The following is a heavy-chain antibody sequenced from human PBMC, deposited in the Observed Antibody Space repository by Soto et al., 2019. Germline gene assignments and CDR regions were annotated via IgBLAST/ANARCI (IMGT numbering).Heavy chain of an antibody. D-gene: IGHD6-6*01. V-gene: IGHV4-34*01. CDR2: INHSGST. CDR1: GGSFSGYY. Sequence: SETLSLTCAVYGGSFSGYYWSWIRQPPGKGLEWIGEINHSGSTNYNPSLKRRVTISVDTSKNQFSLKLSSVTAADTAVYYCARGFYSSSSGFDYWGQGTLVTVSS. CDR3: ARGFYSSSSGFDY. J-gene: IGHJ4*02.